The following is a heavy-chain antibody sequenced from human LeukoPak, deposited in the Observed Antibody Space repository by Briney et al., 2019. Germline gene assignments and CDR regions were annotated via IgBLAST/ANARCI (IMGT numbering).Heavy chain of an antibody. CDR3: AREGGPYRPLDY. Sequence: SGTLSLICGVSGGSISSTNWWTWVRQPPGEGLEWIGEVHLSGRTNYNPSLESRVTMSVDMSENHISLKLTSVTAADTAVYYRAREGGPYRPLDYSGQGTLVTVSS. CDR2: VHLSGRT. J-gene: IGHJ4*02. V-gene: IGHV4-4*02. CDR1: GGSISSTNW.